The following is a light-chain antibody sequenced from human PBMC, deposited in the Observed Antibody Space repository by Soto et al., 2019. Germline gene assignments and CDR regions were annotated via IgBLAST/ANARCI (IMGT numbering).Light chain of an antibody. CDR3: QQYINLWT. CDR2: GAS. Sequence: EILMTQSPATLSVSAGERATLSCRASQSVSSNLAWYQQKPGQSPRLLIYGASTRATGVPARLSGSGSGTEFTLTISSLQSEDFAVYYCQQYINLWTFGQGTKVDIK. V-gene: IGKV3-15*01. CDR1: QSVSSN. J-gene: IGKJ1*01.